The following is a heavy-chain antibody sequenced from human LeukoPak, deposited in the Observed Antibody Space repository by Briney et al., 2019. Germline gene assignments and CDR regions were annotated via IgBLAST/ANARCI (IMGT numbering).Heavy chain of an antibody. V-gene: IGHV3-7*01. Sequence: GGSLRLSCVASGFTLSSYWMNWVRQAPGKGLEWVANIKEDESGKYYVDFVKGRFTISRDNAKNSLYLQMNSLRVEDTAVYYCARRKYGIPFDYWGQGILVTVSS. CDR2: IKEDESGK. D-gene: IGHD1-14*01. J-gene: IGHJ4*02. CDR1: GFTLSSYW. CDR3: ARRKYGIPFDY.